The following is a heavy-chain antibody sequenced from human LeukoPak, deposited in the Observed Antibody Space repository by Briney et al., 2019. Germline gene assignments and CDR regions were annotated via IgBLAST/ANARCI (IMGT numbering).Heavy chain of an antibody. V-gene: IGHV3-21*01. D-gene: IGHD2-2*01. J-gene: IGHJ3*02. CDR2: ISSSSSYI. CDR3: ARDRDRGLPDPNDAFDI. Sequence: PGGSLRLSCAASGFTFSSYSMNWVRQAPGKGLEWVSSISSSSSYIYYADSVKGRFTISRDNSKNTLYLQMNSLRAEDTAVYYCARDRDRGLPDPNDAFDIWGQGTMVTVSS. CDR1: GFTFSSYS.